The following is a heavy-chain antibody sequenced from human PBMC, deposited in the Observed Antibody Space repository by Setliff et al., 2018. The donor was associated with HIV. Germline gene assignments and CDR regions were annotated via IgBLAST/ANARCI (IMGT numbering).Heavy chain of an antibody. D-gene: IGHD7-27*01. CDR3: ARENWGLDY. J-gene: IGHJ4*02. Sequence: GGSLRLSCAASGFTFSRYSMNWVRQAPGKGLEWVSYICSSSSTIYYADSVKGRFTISRDNAKNSLYLQMNSLRAEDTAVYYCARENWGLDYWGQGTLVTVSS. CDR2: ICSSSSTI. CDR1: GFTFSRYS. V-gene: IGHV3-48*01.